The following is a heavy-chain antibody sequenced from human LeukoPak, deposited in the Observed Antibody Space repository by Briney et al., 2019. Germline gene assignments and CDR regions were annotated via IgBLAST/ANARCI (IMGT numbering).Heavy chain of an antibody. D-gene: IGHD6-13*01. V-gene: IGHV1-8*02. J-gene: IGHJ4*02. CDR2: MNPSSGNT. CDR1: GYSFTGYY. Sequence: ASVKVSCKASGYSFTGYYMHWVRQAPGQGLEWMGWMNPSSGNTGYAQKFQGRVTMTRNTSISTAYMEVSSLRSEDTAVYYCARGLAAAGTGYWGQGTLVTVSS. CDR3: ARGLAAAGTGY.